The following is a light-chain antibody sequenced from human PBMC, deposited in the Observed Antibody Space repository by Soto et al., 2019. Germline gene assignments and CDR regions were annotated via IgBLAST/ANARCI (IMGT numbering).Light chain of an antibody. Sequence: EILMTQSPATLSVSPGESATLSCRASHRVSSYLAWYQQKPGQAPRLLIYGASTRATGIPARFSGSGSGTVITLTNSSLQPEDFAVYFCQQYNNWPLTFGEGTKVEIK. V-gene: IGKV3-15*01. J-gene: IGKJ4*01. CDR3: QQYNNWPLT. CDR1: HRVSSY. CDR2: GAS.